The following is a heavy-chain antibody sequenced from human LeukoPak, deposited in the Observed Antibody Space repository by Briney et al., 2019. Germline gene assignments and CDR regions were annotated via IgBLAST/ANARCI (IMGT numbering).Heavy chain of an antibody. CDR2: MSPNSGNT. CDR3: ARGFKDKLMATIGSDFDY. D-gene: IGHD5-24*01. J-gene: IGHJ4*02. Sequence: ASVKVSXKASGYTFTSYDINWVRQATGQGLEWMGWMSPNSGNTGYAQKFQGRVTMTRNTSTSTAYMELSSLRSEDTAVYYCARGFKDKLMATIGSDFDYWGQGTLVTVSS. CDR1: GYTFTSYD. V-gene: IGHV1-8*01.